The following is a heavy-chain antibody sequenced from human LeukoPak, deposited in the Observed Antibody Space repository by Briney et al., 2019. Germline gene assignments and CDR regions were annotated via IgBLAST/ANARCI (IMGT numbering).Heavy chain of an antibody. V-gene: IGHV3-74*01. CDR3: KSDIGATIEDY. CDR2: INSNGNST. Sequence: GGCLRLSRASSLFTLSRQWMHWVRQARGKGLVGDSLINSNGNSTSYADSVKARFMISRNNANNTMYKKMNTLRAEDPAVYYSKSDIGATIEDYWGQG. J-gene: IGHJ4*02. CDR1: LFTLSRQW. D-gene: IGHD5-12*01.